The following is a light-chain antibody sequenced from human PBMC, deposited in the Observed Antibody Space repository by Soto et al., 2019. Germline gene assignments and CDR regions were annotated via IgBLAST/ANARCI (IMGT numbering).Light chain of an antibody. CDR2: EVS. V-gene: IGLV2-14*01. CDR3: SSYTSSSTHWV. CDR1: SSDVGGYNY. J-gene: IGLJ3*02. Sequence: QSALTQPASVSGSPGQSITISCTGTSSDVGGYNYVSWYQQHPGKAPKLMIYEVSNRPSGVSNRFAGSKSGNTASLTLSGLQAEDEADYYCSSYTSSSTHWVFGGGTKVTVL.